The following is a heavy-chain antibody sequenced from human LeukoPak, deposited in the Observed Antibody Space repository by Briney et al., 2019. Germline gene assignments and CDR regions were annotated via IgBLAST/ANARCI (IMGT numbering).Heavy chain of an antibody. CDR3: ARASHYDILTGYYGHYYYYYGMDV. V-gene: IGHV1-18*01. J-gene: IGHJ6*02. D-gene: IGHD3-9*01. CDR2: ISAYNGNT. Sequence: ASVKVSCKASGYTFTSYGISWVRQAPGQGREWMGWISAYNGNTNYAQKLQGRVTMTTDTSTSTAYMELRSLRSDDTAVYYCARASHYDILTGYYGHYYYYYGMDVWGQGTTVTVSS. CDR1: GYTFTSYG.